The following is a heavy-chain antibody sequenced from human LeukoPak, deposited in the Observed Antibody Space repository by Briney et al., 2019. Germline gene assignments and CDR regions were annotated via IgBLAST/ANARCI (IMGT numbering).Heavy chain of an antibody. CDR1: GFTFSAYW. J-gene: IGHJ4*02. CDR2: IDQDGTDE. D-gene: IGHD6-19*01. CDR3: ARTYPGIAKAGTSDY. V-gene: IGHV3-7*01. Sequence: GGSLRLSCAASGFTFSAYWMGWVRQAPGKGLEWVANIDQDGTDEYYVDSVKGRFTISRDNAGNSLYLQMNSLRAEDTAVYYCARTYPGIAKAGTSDYWGQGTLVTVSS.